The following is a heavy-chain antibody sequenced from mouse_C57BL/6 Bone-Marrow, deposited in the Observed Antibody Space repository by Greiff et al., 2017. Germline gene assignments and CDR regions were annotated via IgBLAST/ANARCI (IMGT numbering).Heavy chain of an antibody. V-gene: IGHV1-55*01. CDR1: GYTFTSYW. Sequence: QVQLQQPGAELVKPGASVKMSCKASGYTFTSYWITWVKQRPGQGLEWIGDIYPGSGSTNYNAQFKSKATLTVDTSSSTDYMQLSSLTSEDSAVYYCARRSTVVVDYWGQGTTLTVSS. J-gene: IGHJ2*01. D-gene: IGHD1-1*01. CDR3: ARRSTVVVDY. CDR2: IYPGSGST.